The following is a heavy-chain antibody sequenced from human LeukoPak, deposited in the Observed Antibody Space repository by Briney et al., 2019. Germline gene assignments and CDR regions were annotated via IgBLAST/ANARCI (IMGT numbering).Heavy chain of an antibody. CDR2: INHGRST. CDR1: GGSFSGYF. J-gene: IGHJ6*03. D-gene: IGHD5-24*01. Sequence: SETLSLTCAVYGGSFSGYFWSWIRQPPGKGLEWIGEINHGRSTNYSPSLKSRVTISVDTSERQFSLKLSSVTAADVAVYYCARVLKMAGNSRYYYMGVWGKGTTVTVSS. CDR3: ARVLKMAGNSRYYYMGV. V-gene: IGHV4-34*01.